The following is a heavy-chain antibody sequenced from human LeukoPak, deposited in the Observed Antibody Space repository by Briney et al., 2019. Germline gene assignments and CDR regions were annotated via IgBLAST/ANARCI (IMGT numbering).Heavy chain of an antibody. CDR3: ARLSYSSTSCFHTFDI. D-gene: IGHD2-2*01. CDR1: GGSISSSSYY. CDR2: GYYSGST. V-gene: IGHV4-39*01. Sequence: PSETLSLTCTVSGGSISSSSYYWGWIRQPPGKGLEWIGSGYYSGSTYYNPSLKSRVTISVDTSKNQFSLKLSSVTAADTAVYYYARLSYSSTSCFHTFDIWGQGTMVTVSS. J-gene: IGHJ3*02.